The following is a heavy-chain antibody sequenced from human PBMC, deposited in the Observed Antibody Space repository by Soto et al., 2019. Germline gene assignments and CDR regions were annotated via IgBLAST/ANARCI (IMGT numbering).Heavy chain of an antibody. CDR3: ARGLSITHYGMDV. CDR1: GFTFSDYS. CDR2: ITYSVSTI. J-gene: IGHJ6*02. Sequence: GGSLRLSCAASGFTFSDYSMSWIRQAPGKGLEWVSYITYSVSTIYSADSVKGRFTISRDNAKNTLYLQMNSLRAEDTAVYYCARGLSITHYGMDVWGQGTTVTVSS. V-gene: IGHV3-11*01.